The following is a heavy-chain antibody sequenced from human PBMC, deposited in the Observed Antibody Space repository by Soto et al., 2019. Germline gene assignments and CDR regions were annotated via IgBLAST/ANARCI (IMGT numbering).Heavy chain of an antibody. CDR1: GGSFRSYY. D-gene: IGHD3-10*01. CDR3: ARGSAMVRGDRKWFDP. CDR2: IKHSGST. J-gene: IGHJ5*02. Sequence: SERLSLPCAVYGGSFRSYYWSGIRQPPGKGLEWIGEIKHSGSTHYNPSLKSRVTISVDTSKNQFSLKLSPVTAADPAVYCCARGSAMVRGDRKWFDPQGQGTLVTVSS. V-gene: IGHV4-34*01.